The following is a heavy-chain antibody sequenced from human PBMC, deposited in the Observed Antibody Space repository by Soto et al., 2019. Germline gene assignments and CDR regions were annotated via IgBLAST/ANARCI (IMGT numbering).Heavy chain of an antibody. CDR1: GFTFSSYW. D-gene: IGHD1-26*01. CDR2: INSDGSTT. CDR3: ARVGVGAYHFDY. J-gene: IGHJ4*02. V-gene: IGHV3-74*01. Sequence: EVQLVESEGGLVQPGGSLRLSCAASGFTFSSYWMHWVRQTPGKGLVWVSRINSDGSTTSYADSVKGRFAISRDNAKNTLYLQMNSLRAEDTAVYYCARVGVGAYHFDYWGQGTVVTVPS.